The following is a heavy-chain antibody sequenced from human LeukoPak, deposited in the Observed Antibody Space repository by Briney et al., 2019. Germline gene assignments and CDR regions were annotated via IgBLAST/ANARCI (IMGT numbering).Heavy chain of an antibody. CDR3: ARVGSSGWYVHPTLDY. CDR1: GYTFTGYY. Sequence: GASVKVSCKASGYTFTGYYMLWVRQAPGQGLEWMAWINPNSGGTNYAQKFQGRVTVTRDTSISTAYMELSRLRSDDTAVYYCARVGSSGWYVHPTLDYWGQGTLVTVSS. D-gene: IGHD6-19*01. V-gene: IGHV1-2*02. J-gene: IGHJ4*02. CDR2: INPNSGGT.